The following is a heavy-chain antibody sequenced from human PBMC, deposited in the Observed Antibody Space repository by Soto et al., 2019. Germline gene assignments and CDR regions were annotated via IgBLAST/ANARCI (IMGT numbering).Heavy chain of an antibody. D-gene: IGHD3-9*01. V-gene: IGHV3-48*03. CDR3: ARGAVRYFDWFLTYFDY. Sequence: PGGSLRLSCAASGFTFSSYEMNWVRQAPGKGLEWVSYISSSGSTIYYADFVKGRFTISRDNAKNSLYLQMNSLRAEDTAVYYCARGAVRYFDWFLTYFDYWGQGTLVTVSS. J-gene: IGHJ4*02. CDR1: GFTFSSYE. CDR2: ISSSGSTI.